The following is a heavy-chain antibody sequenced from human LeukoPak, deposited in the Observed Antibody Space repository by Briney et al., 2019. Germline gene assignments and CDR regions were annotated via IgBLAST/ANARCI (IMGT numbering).Heavy chain of an antibody. D-gene: IGHD6-13*01. CDR1: GFTFSSYA. V-gene: IGHV3-30-3*01. CDR3: ARDGSSSWSPYYYYYMDV. CDR2: ISYDGSNK. Sequence: PGGSLRLSCAASGFTFSSYAMHWVRQAPGKGLEWVAVISYDGSNKYYADSVKGRFTISRDNSKNTLYLQMNSLRAEDTAVYYCARDGSSSWSPYYYYYMDVWGKGTTVTVSS. J-gene: IGHJ6*03.